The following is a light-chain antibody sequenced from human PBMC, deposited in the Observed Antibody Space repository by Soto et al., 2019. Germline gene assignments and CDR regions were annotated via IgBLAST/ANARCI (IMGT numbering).Light chain of an antibody. Sequence: DIQMTQSPSSLSASVGDRVTITCRASQTISSYLNWYQQNPGEAPKLLIYAASTLQSGVPSRFSGSGSGTDFTLTISSLQPEDFATYYCQQSSNIPYTFGQGTKLEI. CDR2: AAS. CDR1: QTISSY. V-gene: IGKV1-39*01. J-gene: IGKJ2*01. CDR3: QQSSNIPYT.